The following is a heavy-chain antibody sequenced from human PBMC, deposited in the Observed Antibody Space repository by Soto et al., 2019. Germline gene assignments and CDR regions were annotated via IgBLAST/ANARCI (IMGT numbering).Heavy chain of an antibody. CDR3: GRCSGGLDAFDI. J-gene: IGHJ3*02. CDR1: GVSICAYY. Sequence: SETLSLTCTVSGVSICAYYWSWIRHPPGKGLEWIGYIYYSGSTNYNPSLKSRVTLSVDTSKNQFSLKLASLTAADTAVYYCGRCSGGLDAFDIWGQGTMVTVSS. CDR2: IYYSGST. V-gene: IGHV4-59*01.